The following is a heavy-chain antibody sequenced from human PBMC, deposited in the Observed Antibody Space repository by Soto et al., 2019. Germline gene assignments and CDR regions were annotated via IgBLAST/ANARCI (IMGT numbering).Heavy chain of an antibody. CDR1: GFTFSTYG. Sequence: PGGSLSLSCAASGFTFSTYGMHWVRQAPGKGLEWVALIWYDGSNKYYVDSVKGWFTISRDNSKNTLFLQMNSLRAEDTAVYYCTREKYTSGWYYFDCWGQGTLVTVSS. CDR3: TREKYTSGWYYFDC. CDR2: IWYDGSNK. V-gene: IGHV3-33*01. D-gene: IGHD6-19*01. J-gene: IGHJ4*02.